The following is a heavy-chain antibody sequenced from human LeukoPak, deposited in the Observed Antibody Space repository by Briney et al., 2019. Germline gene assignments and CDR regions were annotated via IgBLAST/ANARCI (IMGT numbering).Heavy chain of an antibody. CDR3: ARDSPNEGILWWSIDY. CDR1: GFTFSSYG. J-gene: IGHJ4*02. D-gene: IGHD2-21*01. CDR2: ISSSSSTI. V-gene: IGHV3-48*04. Sequence: PGGSLRLSCAASGFTFSSYGMNWVRQAPGKGLEWVSYISSSSSTIYYADSVKGRFTISRDNAKNSLYLQMNSLRAEDTAVYYCARDSPNEGILWWSIDYWGQGTLVTVSS.